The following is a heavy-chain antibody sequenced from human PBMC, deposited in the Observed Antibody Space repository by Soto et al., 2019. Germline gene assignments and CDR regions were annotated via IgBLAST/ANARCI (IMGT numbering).Heavy chain of an antibody. CDR3: AKVGSSSWNRFDY. Sequence: GGSLRLSCAASGFTFSSYPVTWVRQAPGKGLEWVSAVSVSDGSTYYAGSMKGRFTISRDNSKNTLYLQMNSLRAEDTAVYYCAKVGSSSWNRFDYWGQGTQVTVSS. V-gene: IGHV3-23*01. D-gene: IGHD6-13*01. CDR1: GFTFSSYP. J-gene: IGHJ4*02. CDR2: VSVSDGST.